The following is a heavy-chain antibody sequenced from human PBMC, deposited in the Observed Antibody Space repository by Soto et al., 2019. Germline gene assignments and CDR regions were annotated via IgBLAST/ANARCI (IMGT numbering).Heavy chain of an antibody. D-gene: IGHD2-15*01. Sequence: ASVKVSCKASGGTFSSYAISWVRQAPGQGLEWMGGIIPIFGTANYAQKFQGRVTITADESTSTAYMELSSLRSEDTAVYYCARDRFVVVVAATVPPKYLYWFDPWGQGTLVTVPQ. J-gene: IGHJ5*02. V-gene: IGHV1-69*13. CDR2: IIPIFGTA. CDR1: GGTFSSYA. CDR3: ARDRFVVVVAATVPPKYLYWFDP.